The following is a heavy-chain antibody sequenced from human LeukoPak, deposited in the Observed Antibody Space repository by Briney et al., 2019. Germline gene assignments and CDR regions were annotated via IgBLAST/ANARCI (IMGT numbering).Heavy chain of an antibody. D-gene: IGHD6-19*01. CDR1: GFTFSTYD. CDR3: AKEGGIAVPGTARYYFDY. Sequence: GGSLRLSCAASGFTFSTYDMSWVRQAPGKGLEWVAFICSSGSSKYYADSVKGRFTISRDNFKNTLFLQLKSLRAEDTATYYCAKEGGIAVPGTARYYFDYWGQGTLVTVSS. J-gene: IGHJ4*02. CDR2: ICSSGSSK. V-gene: IGHV3-23*01.